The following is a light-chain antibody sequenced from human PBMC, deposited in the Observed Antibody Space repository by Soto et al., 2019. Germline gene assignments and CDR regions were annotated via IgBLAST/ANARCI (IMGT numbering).Light chain of an antibody. V-gene: IGLV1-40*01. CDR1: SSNIVAGYD. CDR3: QSYDNSLRGYVL. Sequence: QSVLTQPPSVSGAPVQRVTISCTWGSSNIVAGYDVHWYQQLPGTAPKLLIYGNSNRPSGVPDRFSGSKSGTSASLAITGLQAEDEAGYYCQSYDNSLRGYVLFGGGTKLTVL. J-gene: IGLJ2*01. CDR2: GNS.